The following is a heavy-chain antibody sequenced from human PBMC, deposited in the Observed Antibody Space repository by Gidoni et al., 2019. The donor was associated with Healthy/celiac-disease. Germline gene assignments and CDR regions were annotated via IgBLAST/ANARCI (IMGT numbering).Heavy chain of an antibody. V-gene: IGHV4-34*01. Sequence: QVQLQQWGAGLLKPSETLSLTCAVYGGSFSGYYWSWIRQPPGKGLEWIGEINHSGSTNYNPSLKSRVTISVDTSKNQFSLKLSSVTAADTAVYYCAGQRLLNGGYWGQGTLVTVSS. CDR3: AGQRLLNGGY. D-gene: IGHD6-25*01. CDR1: GGSFSGYY. CDR2: INHSGST. J-gene: IGHJ4*02.